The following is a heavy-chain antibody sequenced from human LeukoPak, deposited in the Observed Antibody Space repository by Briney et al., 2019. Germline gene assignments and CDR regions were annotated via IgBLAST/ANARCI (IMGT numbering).Heavy chain of an antibody. CDR3: ARDSYSSGWYTHFDY. CDR2: IKQDGSER. V-gene: IGHV3-7*01. J-gene: IGHJ4*02. D-gene: IGHD6-19*01. Sequence: GSLRLSCAASGFTFSSYWMSWVRQAPGKGLEWVANIKQDGSERYYVDSVKGRFTISRDNAKNSLYLQMNSLRAEDTAVYYCARDSYSSGWYTHFDYWGQGTVVTVSS. CDR1: GFTFSSYW.